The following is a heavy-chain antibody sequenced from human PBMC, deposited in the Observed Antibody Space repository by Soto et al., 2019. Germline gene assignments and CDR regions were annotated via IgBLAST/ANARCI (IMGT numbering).Heavy chain of an antibody. CDR2: ISWNSGSI. Sequence: GGSLRLSCAASGFTFDDYAMHWVRQAPGKGLEWVSGISWNSGSIGYADSVKGRFTISRDNAKNSLYLQMNSLRAEDTALYYCAKEGIAATKSLRYYYYMDVWGKGTTVTVSS. V-gene: IGHV3-9*01. CDR1: GFTFDDYA. D-gene: IGHD6-13*01. CDR3: AKEGIAATKSLRYYYYMDV. J-gene: IGHJ6*03.